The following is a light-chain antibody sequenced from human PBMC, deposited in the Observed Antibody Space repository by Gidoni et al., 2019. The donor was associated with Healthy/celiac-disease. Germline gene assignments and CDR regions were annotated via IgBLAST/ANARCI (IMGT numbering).Light chain of an antibody. CDR1: QSVSSSY. J-gene: IGKJ2*01. V-gene: IGKV3-20*01. Sequence: EIVLPQSPRTLSLSPGERATLSCRASQSVSSSYLAWYQQKPGQAPRRLIYGASSRAPGIPDRFSGSGSGTDFTLTSSRLEPEDFAVYYCQQYGSSPSYTFGQGTKLEIK. CDR3: QQYGSSPSYT. CDR2: GAS.